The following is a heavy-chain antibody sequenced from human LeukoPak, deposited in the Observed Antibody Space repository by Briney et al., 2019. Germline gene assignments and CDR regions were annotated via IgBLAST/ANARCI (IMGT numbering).Heavy chain of an antibody. CDR2: IYYSGST. V-gene: IGHV4-59*01. J-gene: IGHJ6*02. CDR3: AREYYYGSGSYYQGYGMDV. Sequence: SETLSLTCTVSGGSISSYYWSWIRQPPGKGLGWIGYIYYSGSTNYNPSLKSRVTISVDTSKNQFSLKLSSVTAADTAVYYCAREYYYGSGSYYQGYGMDVWGQGTTVTVSS. CDR1: GGSISSYY. D-gene: IGHD3-10*01.